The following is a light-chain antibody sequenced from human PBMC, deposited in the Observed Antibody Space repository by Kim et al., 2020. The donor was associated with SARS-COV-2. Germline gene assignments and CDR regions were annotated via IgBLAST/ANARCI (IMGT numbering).Light chain of an antibody. J-gene: IGLJ2*01. V-gene: IGLV2-14*03. CDR2: DVS. Sequence: GQSITISCTGTSSDVGGYNYVSWYQQHPGKAPKLMIYDVSNRPSGVSNRFSGSKPGNTASLTISGLQAEDEADYYCSSYTSSSALVFGGGTKVTV. CDR3: SSYTSSSALV. CDR1: SSDVGGYNY.